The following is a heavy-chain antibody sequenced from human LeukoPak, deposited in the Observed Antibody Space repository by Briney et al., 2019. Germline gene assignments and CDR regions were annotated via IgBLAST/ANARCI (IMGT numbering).Heavy chain of an antibody. CDR1: GGSISSYY. Sequence: SETLSLTCTVSGGSISSYYWSWIRQPPGKGLEWIGYIYYSGSTNYNPFLKSRVTISVDTSKSQFSLKLSSVTAADTAVYYCAGGLQDFDYWGQGTLVTVSS. J-gene: IGHJ4*02. CDR3: AGGLQDFDY. CDR2: IYYSGST. V-gene: IGHV4-59*01. D-gene: IGHD2-21*02.